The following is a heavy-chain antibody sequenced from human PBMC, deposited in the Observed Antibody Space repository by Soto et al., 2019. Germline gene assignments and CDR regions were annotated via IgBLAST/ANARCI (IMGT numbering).Heavy chain of an antibody. CDR1: GDSVISGSYY. CDR2: ISYSGIT. Sequence: QVQLQESGPGLVKPSETLSLTCTVSGDSVISGSYYWSWIRQPPGTGLEWIGYISYSGITKYNPSLKSRVTISLDTSKNQFSLQLSSVTAADTAVYYCARYKRYYTGSGSYAYYFGLDVWGQGTTVTVSS. CDR3: ARYKRYYTGSGSYAYYFGLDV. V-gene: IGHV4-61*01. D-gene: IGHD3-10*01. J-gene: IGHJ6*02.